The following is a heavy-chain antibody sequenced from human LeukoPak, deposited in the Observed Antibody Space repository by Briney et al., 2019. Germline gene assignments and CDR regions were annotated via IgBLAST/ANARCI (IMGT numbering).Heavy chain of an antibody. CDR1: GGSISSGDYY. V-gene: IGHV4-30-4*01. D-gene: IGHD4-17*01. CDR2: IYYSGST. Sequence: SQTLSLTCTVSGGSISSGDYYWSWIRQPPGKGLEWIGYIYYSGSTYYNPSLKSRITISVDTSKNQFSLKLSSVTAADTAVYYCARVQGDYGLKRLDYWGQGTLVTVSS. CDR3: ARVQGDYGLKRLDY. J-gene: IGHJ4*02.